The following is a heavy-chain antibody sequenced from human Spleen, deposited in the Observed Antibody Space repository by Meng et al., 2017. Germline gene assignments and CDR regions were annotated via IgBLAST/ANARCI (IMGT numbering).Heavy chain of an antibody. CDR2: IYPGDSDT. D-gene: IGHD3-16*01. J-gene: IGHJ6*02. CDR3: ARNSFGPSYYYGMDV. CDR1: GYSFTSYW. Sequence: KVSCKGSGYSFTSYWIGWVRQMPGKGLEWMGIIYPGDSDTRYSPSFQGQVTISADKSISTAYLQWSSLKASDTAMYYCARNSFGPSYYYGMDVWGQGTMVTVSS. V-gene: IGHV5-51*01.